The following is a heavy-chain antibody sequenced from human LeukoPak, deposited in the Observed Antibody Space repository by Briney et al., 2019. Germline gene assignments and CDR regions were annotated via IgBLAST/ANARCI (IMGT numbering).Heavy chain of an antibody. D-gene: IGHD1-14*01. J-gene: IGHJ6*02. CDR1: GGSINSYY. CDR2: IYYSVST. Sequence: SATLSLTWTVSGGSINSYYWSWIRQPPSKGRGWIGYIYYSVSTNYNPSLKSRVTISVDTSKNNFSRKLSSVTAADTAVYYCARHSRITSWVMDVWGQGTTVTVSS. V-gene: IGHV4-59*08. CDR3: ARHSRITSWVMDV.